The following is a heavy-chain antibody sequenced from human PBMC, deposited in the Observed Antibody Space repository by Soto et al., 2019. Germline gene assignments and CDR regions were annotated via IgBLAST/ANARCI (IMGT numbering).Heavy chain of an antibody. J-gene: IGHJ4*02. CDR3: AKQSRYDILTGHLFDY. D-gene: IGHD3-9*01. CDR1: GFTFSSYA. CDR2: ISGSGGST. Sequence: GGSLRLSCAASGFTFSSYAMSWVRQAPGKGLEWVSAISGSGGSTYYADSVKGRFTISRDNSKNTLYLQMNSLRAEDTAVYYFAKQSRYDILTGHLFDYWGQGTLVTVSS. V-gene: IGHV3-23*01.